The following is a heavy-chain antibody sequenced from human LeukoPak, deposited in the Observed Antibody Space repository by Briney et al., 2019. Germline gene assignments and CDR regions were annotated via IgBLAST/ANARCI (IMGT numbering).Heavy chain of an antibody. CDR2: INHSGST. J-gene: IGHJ4*02. Sequence: PSETLSLTCAVYGGSFSGYYWSWIRQPPGKGLEWIGEINHSGSTNYNPSLKSRVTISVDTSKNQFSLKLSSVTAADTAVYYCTTSRTNDCSSPSCYTDYWGQGTLVTVSS. CDR3: TTSRTNDCSSPSCYTDY. V-gene: IGHV4-34*01. D-gene: IGHD2-2*02. CDR1: GGSFSGYY.